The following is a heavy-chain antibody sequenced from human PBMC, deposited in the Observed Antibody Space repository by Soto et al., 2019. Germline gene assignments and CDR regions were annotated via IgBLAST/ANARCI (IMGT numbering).Heavy chain of an antibody. J-gene: IGHJ4*02. CDR3: ASVTYSTSFDY. CDR1: GGSISSGGYY. CDR2: IYYSGST. D-gene: IGHD6-6*01. V-gene: IGHV4-31*02. Sequence: TLSLTFTVSGGSISSGGYYWSWIRQHPGKGLEWIGYIYYSGSTYYNPSLKSRVTISVDTSKNQFSLKLSSVTAADTAVYYCASVTYSTSFDYWGQGTLVTVSS.